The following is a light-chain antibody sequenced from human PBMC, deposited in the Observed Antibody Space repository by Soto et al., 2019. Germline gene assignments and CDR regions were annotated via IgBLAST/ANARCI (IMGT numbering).Light chain of an antibody. J-gene: IGLJ1*01. CDR1: SSDVGGYNY. V-gene: IGLV2-11*01. CDR2: DVS. CDR3: CSYAGSYTYV. Sequence: QSALTRPRSVSGSPGQSVTSSCTGTSSDVGGYNYVSWYQQHPGKAPKLMIYDVSQRPSGAPDRFSGSKSGNTASLTISGLQSEDEADYYCCSYAGSYTYVFGTGTKVTVL.